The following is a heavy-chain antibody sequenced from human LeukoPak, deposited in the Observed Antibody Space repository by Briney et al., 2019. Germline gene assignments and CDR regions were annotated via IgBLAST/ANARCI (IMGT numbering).Heavy chain of an antibody. D-gene: IGHD6-19*01. J-gene: IGHJ4*02. CDR3: SRASSSVPNLLDY. CDR2: ISTDWSST. CDR1: GFPFSSNW. Sequence: QPGGSLRLSCAASGFPFSSNWMHWVPQAPGKGLVWVSRISTDWSSTTYADSVNGRFTNSRDNAKNTLSLQMNSLRAEDTAVYYCSRASSSVPNLLDYWGQGTLVTVSS. V-gene: IGHV3-74*01.